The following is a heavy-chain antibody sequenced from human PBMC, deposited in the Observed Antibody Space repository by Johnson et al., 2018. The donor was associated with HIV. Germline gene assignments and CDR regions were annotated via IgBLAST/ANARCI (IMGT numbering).Heavy chain of an antibody. CDR1: GFTFSSYD. Sequence: QVQLVEFGGGLVQPGGSLRLSSAASGFTFSSYDMHWVRQAPGKGLEWVAVISYDGSNKYYADSVMGRFTVSRDNSKNALYLQMHSLTAEDTALYYCARDQSSSWPGDAFDIWGQGTLVTVSS. J-gene: IGHJ3*02. V-gene: IGHV3-30*14. CDR3: ARDQSSSWPGDAFDI. D-gene: IGHD6-13*01. CDR2: ISYDGSNK.